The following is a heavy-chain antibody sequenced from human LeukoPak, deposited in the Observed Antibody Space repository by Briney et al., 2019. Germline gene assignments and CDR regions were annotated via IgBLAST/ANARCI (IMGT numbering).Heavy chain of an antibody. V-gene: IGHV1-18*01. Sequence: ASVKVPCKASGYTFTSYGISWVRQAPGQGLEWMGWISAYNGNTNYAQKLQGRVTMTTDTSTSTAYMELRILRSDDTAVYYCAREREPTYYYDSSGYSPPFYWGQGTLVTVSS. CDR3: AREREPTYYYDSSGYSPPFY. J-gene: IGHJ4*02. CDR2: ISAYNGNT. D-gene: IGHD3-22*01. CDR1: GYTFTSYG.